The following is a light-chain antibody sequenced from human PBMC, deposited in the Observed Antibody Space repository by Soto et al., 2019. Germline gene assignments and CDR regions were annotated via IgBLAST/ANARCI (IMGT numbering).Light chain of an antibody. CDR3: LLSYTGARV. J-gene: IGLJ3*02. CDR2: DTR. V-gene: IGLV7-46*01. CDR1: TGVVTSGHH. Sequence: QAVVTQEPSLTVSPGGTITLTCGSNTGVVTSGHHPHWFQQKPGQSPRALIYDTRKKQSWTPARFSGSLVGGRAALTLSGAQPEDEADYYCLLSYTGARVFGGGTKVTVL.